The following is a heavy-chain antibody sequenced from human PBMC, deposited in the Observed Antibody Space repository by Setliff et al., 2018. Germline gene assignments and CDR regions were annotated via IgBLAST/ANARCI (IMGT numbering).Heavy chain of an antibody. CDR2: ISAYNGNT. J-gene: IGHJ4*02. V-gene: IGHV1-18*01. CDR3: ARHRAVAGAYYFDF. D-gene: IGHD6-19*01. CDR1: GYTFTSYG. Sequence: ASVKVSCKASGYTFTSYGISWVRQAPGQGLEWMGWISAYNGNTNYAQKLQGRVTMTTDTSTSTAYMELRSLRSDDTAVYYCARHRAVAGAYYFDFWGQGTLVTVSS.